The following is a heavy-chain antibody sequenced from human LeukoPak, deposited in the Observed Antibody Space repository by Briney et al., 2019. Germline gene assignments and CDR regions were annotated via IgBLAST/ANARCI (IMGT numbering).Heavy chain of an antibody. Sequence: SQTLSLTCTVSGGSIRGGDYYWNWIRQLPGKGLEWIGYTYHSGSTYYNPSLKSRVTISVDTSKNQFSLKLSSVTAADTAVYYCARHSSGWYGGLYYFDYWGQGTLVTVSS. CDR3: ARHSSGWYGGLYYFDY. V-gene: IGHV4-30-4*08. J-gene: IGHJ4*02. CDR2: TYHSGST. CDR1: GGSIRGGDYY. D-gene: IGHD6-19*01.